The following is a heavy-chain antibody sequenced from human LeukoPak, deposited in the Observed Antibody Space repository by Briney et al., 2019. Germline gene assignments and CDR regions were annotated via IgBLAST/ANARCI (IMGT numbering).Heavy chain of an antibody. V-gene: IGHV3-48*03. Sequence: PGGSLRLSCAASGFTFSSYEMNWVRQAPGKGLEWVSYISSSGSIIYYADSVKGRFTISRDNAKNSLYLQMNSLRAEDTAVYYCAKDEDYYDSSGSFDAFDIWGQGTMVTVSS. J-gene: IGHJ3*02. CDR2: ISSSGSII. CDR3: AKDEDYYDSSGSFDAFDI. D-gene: IGHD3-22*01. CDR1: GFTFSSYE.